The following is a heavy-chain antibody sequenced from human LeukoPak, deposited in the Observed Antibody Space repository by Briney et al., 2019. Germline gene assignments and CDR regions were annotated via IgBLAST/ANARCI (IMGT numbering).Heavy chain of an antibody. CDR1: GFTFSSYG. J-gene: IGHJ4*02. Sequence: PGRSLRLSCAASGFTFSSYGMHWVRQAPSKGLEWVAVIWYDGSNKYYADSVKGRFTISRDNSKNTLYLQMNSLRADDTAVYYCARDWEQWLVLGYWGQGTLVTVSS. CDR3: ARDWEQWLVLGY. V-gene: IGHV3-33*01. CDR2: IWYDGSNK. D-gene: IGHD6-19*01.